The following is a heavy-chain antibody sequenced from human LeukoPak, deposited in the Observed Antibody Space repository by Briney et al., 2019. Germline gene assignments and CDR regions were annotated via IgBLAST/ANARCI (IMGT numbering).Heavy chain of an antibody. J-gene: IGHJ6*03. CDR1: GFTFDDYG. D-gene: IGHD4-23*01. CDR3: ARANSDYGGNSGYYYYYYMDV. V-gene: IGHV3-20*04. CDR2: INWNGGST. Sequence: PGGSLRLSCAASGFTFDDYGMSWVRQAPGKGLEWVSGINWNGGSTGYADSVKGRFTISRDNAKNSLYLQMNSLRAEDTALYYCARANSDYGGNSGYYYYYYMDVWGKGTTVTVSS.